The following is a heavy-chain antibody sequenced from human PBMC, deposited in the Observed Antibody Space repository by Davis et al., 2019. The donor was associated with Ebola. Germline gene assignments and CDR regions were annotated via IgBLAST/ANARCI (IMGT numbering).Heavy chain of an antibody. Sequence: GESLKISCKGSGYSFTSYWIGWVRQMPGKGLEWMGIIYPGDSDTRYSPSFQGQVTISADKSISTAYLQWSSLKASDTAMYYYARLLERLFYGMDVWGQGTTVTVSS. CDR3: ARLLERLFYGMDV. J-gene: IGHJ6*02. D-gene: IGHD1-1*01. CDR2: IYPGDSDT. V-gene: IGHV5-51*01. CDR1: GYSFTSYW.